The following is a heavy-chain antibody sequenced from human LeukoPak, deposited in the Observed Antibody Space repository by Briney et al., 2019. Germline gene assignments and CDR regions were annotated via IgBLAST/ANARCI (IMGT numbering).Heavy chain of an antibody. CDR3: AKDMVVGRIGAALPGDY. CDR2: ISGSGDST. D-gene: IGHD6-13*01. CDR1: GLTFSRYA. V-gene: IGHV3-23*01. J-gene: IGHJ4*02. Sequence: PGRSLRLSCAASGLTFSRYAVTWVRQAPGKGLEWVSGISGSGDSTYYADSVKGRFTIARDNSKNPLYLQMNSLRAEDTAIYYCAKDMVVGRIGAALPGDYWGRGRLVTVSS.